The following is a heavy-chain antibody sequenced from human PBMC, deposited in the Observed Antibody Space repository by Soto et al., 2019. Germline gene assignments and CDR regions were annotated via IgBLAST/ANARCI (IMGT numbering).Heavy chain of an antibody. Sequence: GGSLRLSCEASGFTLRNYAMTWVRQAPGKGLEWVSLISANDVGTYYAESVKTRFTISTDQSRNTVYLQMDSLRADDTAIYYCAKAKNDYNWDNRHPFDYWGQGTLVTVYS. CDR1: GFTLRNYA. V-gene: IGHV3-23*01. CDR3: AKAKNDYNWDNRHPFDY. D-gene: IGHD1-20*01. J-gene: IGHJ4*02. CDR2: ISANDVGT.